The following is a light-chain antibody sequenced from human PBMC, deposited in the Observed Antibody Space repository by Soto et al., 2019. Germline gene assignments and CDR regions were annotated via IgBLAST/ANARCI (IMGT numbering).Light chain of an antibody. Sequence: QSALTQPASVSGSPGQSITISCTGTSSDVGAYKYVSWYQQHPGKVPKLIIYGVANRPSGVSNRFYGSKSGNTAFLTISGLQPDDEADYYCSSFTGTTTLEVFGTGTKVTVL. CDR2: GVA. V-gene: IGLV2-14*03. J-gene: IGLJ1*01. CDR1: SSDVGAYKY. CDR3: SSFTGTTTLEV.